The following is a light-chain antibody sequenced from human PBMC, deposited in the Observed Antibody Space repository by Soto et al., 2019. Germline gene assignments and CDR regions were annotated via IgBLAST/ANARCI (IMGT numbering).Light chain of an antibody. CDR1: SGHSSYT. J-gene: IGLJ3*02. CDR3: QTWATGIRV. CDR2: VNSDGSH. V-gene: IGLV4-69*01. Sequence: QPVLTQSPSASASLGASVKLTCTLNSGHSSYTIAWHQQQPEKGPRYLMKVNSDGSHTKGDGIPDRFAGSSSGAERYLTISSLQSEDDADYYCQTWATGIRVFGGGTKLTVL.